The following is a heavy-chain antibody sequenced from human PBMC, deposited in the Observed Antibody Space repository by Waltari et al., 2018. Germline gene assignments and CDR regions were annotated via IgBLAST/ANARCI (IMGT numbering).Heavy chain of an antibody. CDR1: GGSFSGYY. Sequence: GAGLLKPSETLSLTCAVYGGSFSGYYWSWIRQPPGKGLEWIGEINHSGSTNYNPSLKSRVTISVDTSKNQFSLKLSSVTAADTAVYYCARKAVVVAATILRSGGYYYYMDVWGKGTTVTVSS. V-gene: IGHV4-34*01. J-gene: IGHJ6*03. CDR3: ARKAVVVAATILRSGGYYYYMDV. D-gene: IGHD2-15*01. CDR2: INHSGST.